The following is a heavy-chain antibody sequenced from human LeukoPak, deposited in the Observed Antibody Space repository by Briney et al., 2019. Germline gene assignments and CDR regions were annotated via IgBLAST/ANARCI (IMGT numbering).Heavy chain of an antibody. Sequence: PSETLSLTCAVSGYSIRNGYYWVWIRQPPGRGLEWIGSLYHSDSAYYNTSLRSRVSMSVDTSKNQFSLTLSFVTAADTAVYYCARQHDSYYYYYIDVWGSGTTVTVSS. CDR3: ARQHDSYYYYYIDV. J-gene: IGHJ6*03. CDR1: GYSIRNGYY. CDR2: LYHSDSA. V-gene: IGHV4-38-2*01.